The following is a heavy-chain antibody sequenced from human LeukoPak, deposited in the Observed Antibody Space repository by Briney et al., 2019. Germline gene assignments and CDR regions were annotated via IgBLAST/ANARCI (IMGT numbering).Heavy chain of an antibody. CDR3: ARHSVGTGEPDYFDY. CDR2: IYPADSDT. V-gene: IGHV5-51*01. D-gene: IGHD1-14*01. Sequence: GESLKVSCKGSGYSFTSYWIGWVRQMPGKGLEWMGIIYPADSDTRYSPSFQGQVTISADKSISTAYLQWSSLKASDTAMYYCARHSVGTGEPDYFDYWGQGTLVTVSS. CDR1: GYSFTSYW. J-gene: IGHJ4*02.